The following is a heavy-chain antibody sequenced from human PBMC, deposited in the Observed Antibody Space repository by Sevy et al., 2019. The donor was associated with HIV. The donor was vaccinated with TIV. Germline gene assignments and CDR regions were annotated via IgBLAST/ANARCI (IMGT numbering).Heavy chain of an antibody. Sequence: ASVKVSCKAAGYSFTNFDINWVRQATGQGLEWMGWMNPNNGNTHYAQKFQGRVTMTRSSSANTAYMELSSLTSEDTAIHYCERARLDYEFWSGSYFSRAPWGYKYYAMDVWGQGTTVTVSS. CDR2: MNPNNGNT. CDR1: GYSFTNFD. D-gene: IGHD3-3*01. J-gene: IGHJ6*02. CDR3: ERARLDYEFWSGSYFSRAPWGYKYYAMDV. V-gene: IGHV1-8*01.